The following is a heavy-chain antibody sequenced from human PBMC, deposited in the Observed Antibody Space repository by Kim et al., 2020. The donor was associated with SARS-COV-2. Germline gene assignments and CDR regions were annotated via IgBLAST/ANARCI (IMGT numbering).Heavy chain of an antibody. CDR2: INPTGGTT. CDR3: ARGTYAYYYVVTIHSYAMD. Sequence: ASVKVSCKASGYTFTSYYMHWVRQAPGQGLEWMGLINPTGGTTSHAQKFQGRVTMTRDTSTSTTYMELSSLRSDDTAVYYCARGTYAYYYVVTIHSYAMD. D-gene: IGHD3-16*01. V-gene: IGHV1-46*01. CDR1: GYTFTSYY. J-gene: IGHJ6*01.